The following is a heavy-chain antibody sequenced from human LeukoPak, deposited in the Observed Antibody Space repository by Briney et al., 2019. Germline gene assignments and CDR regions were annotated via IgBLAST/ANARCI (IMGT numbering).Heavy chain of an antibody. Sequence: GGSLRLSCAASGFTFSSYWMHWVRQAPGKGLVWVSRINSDGSSTSYADSVKGRFTISRDNAKNTLYLQMNSLRAEDTAVYYCAKLGRYSSSRFPFDYWGQGTLVTVSS. CDR3: AKLGRYSSSRFPFDY. D-gene: IGHD6-6*01. V-gene: IGHV3-74*01. CDR1: GFTFSSYW. J-gene: IGHJ4*02. CDR2: INSDGSST.